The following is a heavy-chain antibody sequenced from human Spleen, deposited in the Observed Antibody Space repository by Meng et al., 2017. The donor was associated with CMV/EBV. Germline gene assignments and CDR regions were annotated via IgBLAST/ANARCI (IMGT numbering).Heavy chain of an antibody. CDR2: IRSKGYGGAT. V-gene: IGHV3-49*04. Sequence: GGSLRLSCSASGFNFGDYALSWVRQAPGKGLEWVGFIRSKGYGGATEYAASVRGRFSISRDDSTSIAYLQMNSLKTEDTAVYYCTESREVGLRTYYYGLDVWGRGTTVTVSS. D-gene: IGHD1-26*01. CDR3: TESREVGLRTYYYGLDV. CDR1: GFNFGDYA. J-gene: IGHJ6*02.